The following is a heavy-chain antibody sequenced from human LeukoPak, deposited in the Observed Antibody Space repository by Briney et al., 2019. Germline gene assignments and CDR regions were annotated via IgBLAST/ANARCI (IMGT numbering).Heavy chain of an antibody. Sequence: GGSLRLSCAASGFIFSQYSMNWVRQAPGKGLEWVSHLRSSSETFYADSVKGRFTISRDNARNLMYLHMNNLRGEDTAIYYCARDAGNSGYGCDLWGQGTLVTVSS. CDR3: ARDAGNSGYGCDL. CDR2: LRSSSET. D-gene: IGHD5-12*01. J-gene: IGHJ5*02. V-gene: IGHV3-48*01. CDR1: GFIFSQYS.